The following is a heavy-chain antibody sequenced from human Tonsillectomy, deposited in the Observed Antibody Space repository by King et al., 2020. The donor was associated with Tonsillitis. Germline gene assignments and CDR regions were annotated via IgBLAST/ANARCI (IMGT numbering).Heavy chain of an antibody. J-gene: IGHJ6*02. CDR3: AKEGRGYGDYFHYYYRMDV. CDR2: ISYDGSNK. CDR1: GFTFSSYG. Sequence: VQLVESGGGVVQPGRSLRLSCAASGFTFSSYGMHWVRQAPGKGLEWVAVISYDGSNKYYADSVKGRFTISRDNSKNTLYLQMNSLRAEDTAVYYCAKEGRGYGDYFHYYYRMDVWGPGTPVTVSS. V-gene: IGHV3-30*18. D-gene: IGHD4-17*01.